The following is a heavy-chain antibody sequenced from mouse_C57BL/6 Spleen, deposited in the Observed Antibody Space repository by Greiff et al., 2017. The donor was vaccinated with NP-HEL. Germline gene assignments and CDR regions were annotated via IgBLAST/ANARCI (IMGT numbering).Heavy chain of an antibody. CDR3: ARENEYDGGFAY. D-gene: IGHD2-4*01. Sequence: QVQLQQPGAELVKPGASVKLSCKASGYTFTSYWMHWVKQRPGQGLEWIGMIHPNSGSTNYNEKFKSKATLTVAKSSSTAYMQLSSLTSEDSAVYYCARENEYDGGFAYWGQGTLVTVSA. CDR2: IHPNSGST. V-gene: IGHV1-64*01. J-gene: IGHJ3*01. CDR1: GYTFTSYW.